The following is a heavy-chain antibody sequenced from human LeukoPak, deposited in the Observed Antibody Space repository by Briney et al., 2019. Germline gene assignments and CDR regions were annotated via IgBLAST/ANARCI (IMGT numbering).Heavy chain of an antibody. Sequence: PSETLSLTCAVYGGSFSGYYRGWIRQPPGKGLEWIGSIYHSGSTYYNPSLKSRVTISVDTSKNQFSLKLSSVTAADTAVYYCMGGGDWNNYYYYMDVWGKGTTVTVSS. CDR2: IYHSGST. V-gene: IGHV4-38-2*01. J-gene: IGHJ6*03. CDR1: GGSFSGYY. CDR3: MGGGDWNNYYYYMDV. D-gene: IGHD1-1*01.